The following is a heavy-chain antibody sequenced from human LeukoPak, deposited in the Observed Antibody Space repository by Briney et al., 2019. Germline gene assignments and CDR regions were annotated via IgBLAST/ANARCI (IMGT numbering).Heavy chain of an antibody. CDR2: IKQGGSEK. J-gene: IGHJ4*02. Sequence: GGSLRLSCAASGFTFSNYWMSWIRQAPGKGLEWVANIKQGGSEKYYVDSVKGRFTISRDNAKNSLYLQMNSLRAEDTAVYYCARVDGGNSGGDYWGQGTLVTVSS. CDR1: GFTFSNYW. D-gene: IGHD4-23*01. CDR3: ARVDGGNSGGDY. V-gene: IGHV3-7*01.